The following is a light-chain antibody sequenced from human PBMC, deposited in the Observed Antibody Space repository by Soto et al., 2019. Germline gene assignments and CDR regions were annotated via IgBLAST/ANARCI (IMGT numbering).Light chain of an antibody. CDR1: QSVSSNY. V-gene: IGKV3-20*01. J-gene: IGKJ4*01. Sequence: ESVLTQSPGALSLSPGERATLSCRASQSVSSNYLAWYQQKPGQAPRLLIYGASTRATGIPDRFSGSGSGTDFTLTISRLEPEDFAVYHCQQYGDSPLTFGGGTKVDIK. CDR3: QQYGDSPLT. CDR2: GAS.